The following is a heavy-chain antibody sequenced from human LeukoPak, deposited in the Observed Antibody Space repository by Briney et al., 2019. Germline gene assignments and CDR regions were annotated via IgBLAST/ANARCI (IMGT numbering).Heavy chain of an antibody. CDR1: GGSFSGYY. CDR3: ARGRSYYDSSRPFDY. Sequence: SETLSLTCAVYGGSFSGYYWSWIRQPPGKGLEWIGEINHSGSTNYNPSLKSRVTISVDTSKNQCSLKLSSVTAADTAVYYCARGRSYYDSSRPFDYWGQGTLVTVSS. D-gene: IGHD3-22*01. V-gene: IGHV4-34*01. J-gene: IGHJ4*02. CDR2: INHSGST.